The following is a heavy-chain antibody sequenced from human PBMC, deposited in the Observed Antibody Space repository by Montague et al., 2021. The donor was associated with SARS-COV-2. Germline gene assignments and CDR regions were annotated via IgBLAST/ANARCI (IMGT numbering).Heavy chain of an antibody. CDR3: ARGADYDFWSGFLRYKWFGP. CDR1: TDSFGGYY. D-gene: IGHD3-3*01. V-gene: IGHV4-34*01. J-gene: IGHJ5*02. Sequence: SETLSLTCAVYTDSFGGYYWSWIRQSPGKGLEWIGEITHSGSTNHNPSLQSRVTISVDESKKQVSLKLRSLTAADTAVYYCARGADYDFWSGFLRYKWFGPWGQGTPVIVSS. CDR2: ITHSGST.